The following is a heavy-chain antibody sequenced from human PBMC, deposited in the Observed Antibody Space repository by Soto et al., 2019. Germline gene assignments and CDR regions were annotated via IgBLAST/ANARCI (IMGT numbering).Heavy chain of an antibody. D-gene: IGHD3-10*01. Sequence: QVQLVQSGAEMKKPGASVRVSCKASGYIFTSSAMQWVRQAPGQGLEWMGWTNPGNGKTKYSQKFQGRVTITRDTSASRVYMGLSSLTSKDTATYFCSRVVRHDSGSRENWFDRWGQGNRVTVSS. CDR3: SRVVRHDSGSRENWFDR. V-gene: IGHV1-3*01. CDR1: GYIFTSSA. J-gene: IGHJ5*02. CDR2: TNPGNGKT.